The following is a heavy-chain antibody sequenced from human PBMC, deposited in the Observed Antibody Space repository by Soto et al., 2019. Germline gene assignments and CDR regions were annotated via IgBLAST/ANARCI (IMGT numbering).Heavy chain of an antibody. CDR1: GLTFNLYN. J-gene: IGHJ4*01. CDR3: VSPATHGRKYYFQW. V-gene: IGHV3-21*01. CDR2: ISSSNAYI. Sequence: GGSLSLSCAASGLTFNLYNMNWVRQAPGKGLEWVSSISSSNAYIYYADSVRGRFTISRDNDKKSVELQMNSLRVEDTAVYYCVSPATHGRKYYFQWWGHGTLVTVSS.